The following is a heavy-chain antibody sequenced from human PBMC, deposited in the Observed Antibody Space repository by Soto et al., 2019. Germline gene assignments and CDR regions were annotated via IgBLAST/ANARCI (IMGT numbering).Heavy chain of an antibody. J-gene: IGHJ5*02. Sequence: ASVKVSCKASGGTLSSFINYPINWVRQAPGQGLELMGWISAYDGKTTYAEKFQGRVTLTTDTSTSTAYMELRSLRSDDTAIYYCARDPHEFWTSYWFDPWGQGTPVTVSS. D-gene: IGHD3-3*01. V-gene: IGHV1-18*01. CDR3: ARDPHEFWTSYWFDP. CDR2: ISAYDGKT. CDR1: GGTLSSFINYP.